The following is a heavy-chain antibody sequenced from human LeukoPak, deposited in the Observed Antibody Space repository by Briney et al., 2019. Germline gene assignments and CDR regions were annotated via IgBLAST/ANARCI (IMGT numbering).Heavy chain of an antibody. V-gene: IGHV3-30-3*01. Sequence: GGSLRLSCAASGFTFSSYAMHWVRQAPGKGLEWVAVISYDGGNKYYADSVKGRFTISRDNSKNTLYLQMNSLRAEDTAVYYCARASPDIVATGGGFDYWGQGTLVTVS. CDR3: ARASPDIVATGGGFDY. CDR1: GFTFSSYA. J-gene: IGHJ4*02. CDR2: ISYDGGNK. D-gene: IGHD5-12*01.